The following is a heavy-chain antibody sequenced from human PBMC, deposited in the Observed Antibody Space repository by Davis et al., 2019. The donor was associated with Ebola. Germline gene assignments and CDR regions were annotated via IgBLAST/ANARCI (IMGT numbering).Heavy chain of an antibody. CDR1: GGSISSSSYY. CDR2: IYYSGST. V-gene: IGHV4-39*01. Sequence: PSETLSLTCTVSGGSISSSSYYWGWIRQPPGKGLEWIGSIYYSGSTYYNPSLKSRVTISVDTSKNQFSLKLSSVTAADTAVYYCARHHFGVLRYFDWSVRMDVWGQGTTVTVSS. CDR3: ARHHFGVLRYFDWSVRMDV. D-gene: IGHD3-9*01. J-gene: IGHJ6*02.